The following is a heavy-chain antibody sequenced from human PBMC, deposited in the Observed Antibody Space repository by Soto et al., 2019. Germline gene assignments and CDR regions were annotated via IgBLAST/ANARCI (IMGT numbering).Heavy chain of an antibody. CDR2: IYYSGST. J-gene: IGHJ3*02. CDR1: GGSISSYY. CDR3: AREGYSSSWYAGGAFDI. D-gene: IGHD6-13*01. V-gene: IGHV4-59*01. Sequence: QVQLQESGPGLVKPSETLSLTCTVSGGSISSYYWSWIRQPPGKGLEWIGYIYYSGSTNYNPSLTRRVTISVDTSKNQFSLKLSSVTAADTAVYYCAREGYSSSWYAGGAFDIWGQGTMVTVSS.